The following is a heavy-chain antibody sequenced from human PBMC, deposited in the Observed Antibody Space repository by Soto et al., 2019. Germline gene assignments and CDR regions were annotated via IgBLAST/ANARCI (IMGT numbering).Heavy chain of an antibody. CDR1: GGSISSGGYY. V-gene: IGHV4-31*03. Sequence: QVQLQESGPGLVKPSQTLSLACTVSGGSISSGGYYWSWIRQHPGRGLEWIGYIYYSGSTYYNSSLKSRVTISVDTSKNQFSLKLSSVTAADTAVYYRARVWDSSGPNFDYWGQGTLVTVSS. D-gene: IGHD3-22*01. CDR2: IYYSGST. CDR3: ARVWDSSGPNFDY. J-gene: IGHJ4*02.